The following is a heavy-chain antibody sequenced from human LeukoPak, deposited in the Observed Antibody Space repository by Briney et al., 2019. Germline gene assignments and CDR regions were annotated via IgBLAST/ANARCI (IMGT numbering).Heavy chain of an antibody. CDR3: TRRPYSSSWYYSDY. D-gene: IGHD6-13*01. J-gene: IGHJ4*02. V-gene: IGHV3-11*04. CDR2: ISSSGSML. CDR1: GFTFSDYY. Sequence: PGGSLRLSCTVSGFTFSDYYMSWVRQAPGKGLEWVSYISSSGSMLHYADSVEGRFTISRDNAKNSLYLQMSSLRVEDTAVYYCTRRPYSSSWYYSDYWGQGTLVTVSS.